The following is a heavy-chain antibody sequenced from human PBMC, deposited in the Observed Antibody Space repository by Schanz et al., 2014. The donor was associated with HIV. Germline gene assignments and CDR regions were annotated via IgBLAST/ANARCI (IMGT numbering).Heavy chain of an antibody. V-gene: IGHV3-23*04. D-gene: IGHD3-16*01. J-gene: IGHJ3*02. CDR2: ISAGVGTA. Sequence: DVQLVESGGGLVKPGGSLRLSCAASGFTFSSYSMSWVRQAPGKGLEWVSTISAGVGTASYADSVKGRFTISRDNSKKMLFLQMNRLRAEDTAVYYCAIRTPMISFGAFDIWGRGTMVTVSS. CDR1: GFTFSSYS. CDR3: AIRTPMISFGAFDI.